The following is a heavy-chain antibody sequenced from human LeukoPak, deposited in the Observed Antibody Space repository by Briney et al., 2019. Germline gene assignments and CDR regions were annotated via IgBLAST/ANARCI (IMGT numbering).Heavy chain of an antibody. CDR2: ISYDGSIK. Sequence: GRSLRLSCAASGFTFSSYGMHWVRQAPGKGLEWVAVISYDGSIKYYADAVKGRFTISRDNSKNTLYLQMNSLRPGDTAVYFCAKGIGSGSYPPDYWGQGTLVTVSS. V-gene: IGHV3-30*18. CDR1: GFTFSSYG. CDR3: AKGIGSGSYPPDY. J-gene: IGHJ4*02. D-gene: IGHD3-10*01.